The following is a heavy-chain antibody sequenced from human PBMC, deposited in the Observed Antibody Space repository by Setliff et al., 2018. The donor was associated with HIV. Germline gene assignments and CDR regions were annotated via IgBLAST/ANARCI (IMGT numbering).Heavy chain of an antibody. CDR1: GYSFTNYW. CDR2: IYPDDSDT. Sequence: PGESLKISCKGSGYSFTNYWIGWVRQMPGKGLEWMGIIYPDDSDTRYSPSFQGQVTMSVDKSVNTAYLQWSSLKASDTAMYFCARHLRETYYYGSGSPGVAFDIWGQGTMVTVSS. D-gene: IGHD3-10*01. CDR3: ARHLRETYYYGSGSPGVAFDI. J-gene: IGHJ3*02. V-gene: IGHV5-51*01.